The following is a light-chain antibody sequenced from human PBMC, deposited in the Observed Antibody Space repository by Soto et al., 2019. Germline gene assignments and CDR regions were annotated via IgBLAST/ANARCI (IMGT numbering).Light chain of an antibody. V-gene: IGLV2-8*01. CDR1: SRDVGGYNY. Sequence: QSALTQPPSASGSPGQSVTLSCTGTSRDVGGYNYVSWYQQHPGKAPKLMIYEVSKRPSGVPDRFSGSKSGNTASLTVSGLQAEDEADYDCSSYAGSNNLVFGGGTKLTVL. CDR3: SSYAGSNNLV. CDR2: EVS. J-gene: IGLJ2*01.